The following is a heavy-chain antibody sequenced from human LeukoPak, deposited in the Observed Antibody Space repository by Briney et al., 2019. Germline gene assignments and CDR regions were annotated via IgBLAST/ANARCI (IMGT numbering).Heavy chain of an antibody. D-gene: IGHD3-10*01. CDR3: TRDSFGGDDF. V-gene: IGHV3-74*01. CDR1: GYTFSRYW. Sequence: PGGSLRLSCVGSGYTFSRYWGHWVRQAPGKGLVWVSRINEDGSTTDYADSVKGRFTISRDNAKNTLSLQMNSLRAEDTAVYYYTRDSFGGDDFWGQGTLVTVSS. J-gene: IGHJ4*02. CDR2: INEDGSTT.